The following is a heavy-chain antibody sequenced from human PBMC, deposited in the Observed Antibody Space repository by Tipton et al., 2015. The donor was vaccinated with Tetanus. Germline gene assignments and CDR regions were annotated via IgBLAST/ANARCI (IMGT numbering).Heavy chain of an antibody. Sequence: SLRLSCAASGFTFSSQWMSWVRQAPGKGLEWVANIKQDGTDYRYVDSVKGRFTISRDNAKNSLYLQMNSLRVEDTAVYYCARDPHTIRTGNHRGFDYWGQGTKVTVSS. CDR3: ARDPHTIRTGNHRGFDY. CDR2: IKQDGTDY. V-gene: IGHV3-7*03. J-gene: IGHJ4*02. D-gene: IGHD3-10*01. CDR1: GFTFSSQW.